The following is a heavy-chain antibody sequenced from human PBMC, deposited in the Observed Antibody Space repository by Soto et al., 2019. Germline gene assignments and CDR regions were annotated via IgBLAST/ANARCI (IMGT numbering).Heavy chain of an antibody. CDR3: AKGVRIAARTPPPKDNVHGMDV. D-gene: IGHD6-6*01. J-gene: IGHJ6*02. CDR2: ISYDGSNK. V-gene: IGHV3-30*18. CDR1: GFTFSSYG. Sequence: GGSLRLSCAASGFTFSSYGMHWVRQAPGKGLEWVAVISYDGSNKYYADSVKGRFTISRDNSKNTLYLQMNSLRAEDTAVYYCAKGVRIAARTPPPKDNVHGMDVWGQGTTVTVSS.